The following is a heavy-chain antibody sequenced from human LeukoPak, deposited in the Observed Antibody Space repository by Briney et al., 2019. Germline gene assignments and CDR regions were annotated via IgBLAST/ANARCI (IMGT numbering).Heavy chain of an antibody. CDR3: ASGSPRGAFDI. Sequence: ASVKVSCKASGYTLSSYTLHWVRQAPGQRPEWMGCIYAGNGNVKYSQNFQGRVTITADESTSTAYMELSSLRSEDTAVYYCASGSPRGAFDIWGQGTMVTVSS. J-gene: IGHJ3*02. V-gene: IGHV1-3*01. CDR2: IYAGNGNV. D-gene: IGHD1-26*01. CDR1: GYTLSSYT.